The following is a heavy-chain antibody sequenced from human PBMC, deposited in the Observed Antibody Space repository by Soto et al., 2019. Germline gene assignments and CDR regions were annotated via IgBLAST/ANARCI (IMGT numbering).Heavy chain of an antibody. CDR3: ARDRPAEDAFDI. J-gene: IGHJ3*02. D-gene: IGHD6-25*01. Sequence: QVQLVESGGGVVQPGRSLRLSCAASGFTFSSYAMHWVRQAPGKGREWVAVISYDGSNKYYADSVKGRFTISRDNSKNTLYLQMNSLRAEDTAVYYCARDRPAEDAFDIWGQGTMVTVSS. V-gene: IGHV3-30-3*01. CDR1: GFTFSSYA. CDR2: ISYDGSNK.